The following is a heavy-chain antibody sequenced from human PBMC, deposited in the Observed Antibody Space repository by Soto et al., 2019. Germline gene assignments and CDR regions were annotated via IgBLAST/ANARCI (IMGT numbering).Heavy chain of an antibody. D-gene: IGHD6-19*01. CDR2: INHSGST. V-gene: IGHV4-34*01. CDR1: GGSFSGYY. CDR3: ARDGGIAVAGTRAFDI. Sequence: QVQLQQWGAGLLKPSETLSLTCAVYGGSFSGYYWSWIRQPPGKGLEWIGEINHSGSTNYNPSLKSRVTISVDTSKNQFSLKLSSVTAADTAVYYCARDGGIAVAGTRAFDIWGQGTMVTVSS. J-gene: IGHJ3*02.